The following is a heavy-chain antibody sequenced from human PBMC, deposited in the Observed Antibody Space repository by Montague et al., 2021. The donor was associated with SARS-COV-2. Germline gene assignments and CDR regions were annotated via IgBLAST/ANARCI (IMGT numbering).Heavy chain of an antibody. J-gene: IGHJ3*02. CDR1: GGSISSYY. V-gene: IGHV4-59*01. CDR3: AREVRYYYDSSGPGAFDI. Sequence: SETLSLTCTVSGGSISSYYWSWIRRPPGKGLEWIGYIYYSGSTNYNPSLKSRVTISVDTSKNQFSLKLSSVTAADTAVYCCAREVRYYYDSSGPGAFDIWGQGTMVTVSS. D-gene: IGHD3-22*01. CDR2: IYYSGST.